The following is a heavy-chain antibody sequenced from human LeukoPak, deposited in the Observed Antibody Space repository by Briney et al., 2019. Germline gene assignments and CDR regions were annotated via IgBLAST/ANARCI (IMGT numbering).Heavy chain of an antibody. D-gene: IGHD2-15*01. Sequence: KPSETLSLTCAVYGGSFSGYYWSWIRQPPGKGLEWIGEINHSGSTNYNPSLKSRVTISVDTSKNQFSLKLSSVTAADTAVYYCARGLRSGGSYPYFDYWGQGTLVTVSS. CDR3: ARGLRSGGSYPYFDY. J-gene: IGHJ4*02. CDR2: INHSGST. V-gene: IGHV4-34*01. CDR1: GGSFSGYY.